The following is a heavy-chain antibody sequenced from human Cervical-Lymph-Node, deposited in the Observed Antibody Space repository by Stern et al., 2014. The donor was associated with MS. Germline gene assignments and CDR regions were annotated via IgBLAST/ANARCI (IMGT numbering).Heavy chain of an antibody. V-gene: IGHV3-11*01. D-gene: IGHD3-10*01. CDR2: ISTTGSTT. CDR3: VRSGAGNWFDP. Sequence: DQLVESGGGLVKTGGSLRLSCAASGFTFSAFYMTWMRQAPGKGLEWVSYISTTGSTTYYADSVKGRFTISRDNAKNSVSLQMNSLRAEDTAVYYCVRSGAGNWFDPWGQGTLVTVSS. J-gene: IGHJ5*02. CDR1: GFTFSAFY.